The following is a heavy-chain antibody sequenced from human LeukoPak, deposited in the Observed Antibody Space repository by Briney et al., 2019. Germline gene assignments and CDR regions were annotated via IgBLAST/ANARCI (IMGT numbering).Heavy chain of an antibody. D-gene: IGHD1-26*01. Sequence: NASETLSLTCTVSGGSISSSRYYWGWIRQPPGKGLEWIVSIYYSGSTNYNPSLKRRVTISVDTSKNQFSLKVSSVTAAGTAVYYCARRLVGATANFDYWGQGTLVTVSS. V-gene: IGHV4-39*01. CDR2: IYYSGST. CDR3: ARRLVGATANFDY. J-gene: IGHJ4*02. CDR1: GGSISSSRYY.